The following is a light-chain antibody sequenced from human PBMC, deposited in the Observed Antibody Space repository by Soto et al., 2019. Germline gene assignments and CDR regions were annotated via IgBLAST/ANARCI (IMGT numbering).Light chain of an antibody. V-gene: IGLV1-44*01. CDR1: SSNIGSNT. CDR3: VAWDGSLKGLI. J-gene: IGLJ2*01. Sequence: QPVLTQPPSASGTPGQRVTISCSGSSSNIGSNTVNWYQQLPGTAPKLLIYSNDQRPSGVPDRFSGSKSGTSASLAISGLQSEDEADYYCVAWDGSLKGLIFGGGTKLTVL. CDR2: SND.